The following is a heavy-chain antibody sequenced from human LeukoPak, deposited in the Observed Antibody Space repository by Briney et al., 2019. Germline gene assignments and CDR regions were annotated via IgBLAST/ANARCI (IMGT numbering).Heavy chain of an antibody. J-gene: IGHJ4*02. CDR2: ISASGGDT. CDR3: AKGRSAYGSGTSIDY. V-gene: IGHV3-23*01. Sequence: PGGSLRLSCAASGFTFSSYAMSWVRQAPGKGLEWVSTISASGGDTYYADSVKGRFTISRDNSKNTVYLQMNSLRDEDTAVYYCAKGRSAYGSGTSIDYWAREPWSPSPQ. CDR1: GFTFSSYA. D-gene: IGHD3-10*01.